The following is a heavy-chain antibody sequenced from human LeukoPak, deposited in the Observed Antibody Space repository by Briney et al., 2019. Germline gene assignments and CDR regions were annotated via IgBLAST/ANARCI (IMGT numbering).Heavy chain of an antibody. CDR2: IKEDGSEK. CDR1: GFTFSSSW. Sequence: GGSLRLSCAASGFTFSSSWMNWVRQAPGKGLEWVANIKEDGSEKKYVDSVKGRFTISRDNSKNTLYLQMNSLRAEDTAVYYCAKDQGSSSWYVYWGQGTLVIVSS. CDR3: AKDQGSSSWYVY. D-gene: IGHD6-13*01. J-gene: IGHJ4*02. V-gene: IGHV3-7*03.